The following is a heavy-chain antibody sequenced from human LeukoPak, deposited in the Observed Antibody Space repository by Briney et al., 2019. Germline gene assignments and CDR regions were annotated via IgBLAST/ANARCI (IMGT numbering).Heavy chain of an antibody. CDR2: ISAYNGNT. Sequence: ASVKVSCKASGYTFTGYYMHWVRQAPGQGLEWMGWISAYNGNTNYAQKLQGRVTMTTDTSTSTAYMELRSLRSDDTAVYYCAREPQLLWFGEFDYWGQGTLVTVSS. CDR3: AREPQLLWFGEFDY. J-gene: IGHJ4*02. D-gene: IGHD3-10*01. CDR1: GYTFTGYY. V-gene: IGHV1-18*04.